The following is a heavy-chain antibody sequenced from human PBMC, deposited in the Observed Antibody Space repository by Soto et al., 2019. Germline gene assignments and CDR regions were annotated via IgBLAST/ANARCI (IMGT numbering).Heavy chain of an antibody. CDR2: INAGNGNT. CDR1: GYTFTSYA. J-gene: IGHJ4*02. D-gene: IGHD3-22*01. CDR3: ARTDGYYFYDY. V-gene: IGHV1-3*01. Sequence: ASVKVSCKASGYTFTSYAMHWVRQAPGQRLEWMGWINAGNGNTKYSQRFQGRVTITRDTSASTAYMELSSLGSEDTAVYYCARTDGYYFYDYWGQGTLVTVSS.